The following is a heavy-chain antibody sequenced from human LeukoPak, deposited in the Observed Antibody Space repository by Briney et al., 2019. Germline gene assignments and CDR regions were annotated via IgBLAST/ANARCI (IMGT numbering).Heavy chain of an antibody. D-gene: IGHD3-22*01. V-gene: IGHV3-23*01. CDR3: VSGSDTSGYYFY. CDR1: GFTFSSYA. J-gene: IGHJ4*02. Sequence: LAGGSLRLSCAASGFTFSSYAMSWVRQAPGKGLEWVSAISGSGGSTYYAGSVKGRFTISRDNSKSTLYLQMNSLRAEDTAVYYCVSGSDTSGYYFYWGQGTLVTVSS. CDR2: ISGSGGST.